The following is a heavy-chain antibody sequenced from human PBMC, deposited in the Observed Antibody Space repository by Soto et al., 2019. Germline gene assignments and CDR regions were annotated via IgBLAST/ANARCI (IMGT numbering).Heavy chain of an antibody. CDR3: TRATRDYYYGMDV. V-gene: IGHV1-3*01. CDR1: GYTFTSYA. Sequence: ASVKVSCKASGYTFTSYAMHWVRQAPGQRLEWMGWINAGNGNTKYSQKFQGRVTITRDTSASTAYMELSSLRPEDTAVYYCTRATRDYYYGMDVWGQGTTVTVSS. J-gene: IGHJ6*02. CDR2: INAGNGNT.